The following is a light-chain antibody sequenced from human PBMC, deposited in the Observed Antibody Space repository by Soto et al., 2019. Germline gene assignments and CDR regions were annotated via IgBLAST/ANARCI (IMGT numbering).Light chain of an antibody. J-gene: IGKJ1*01. V-gene: IGKV1-39*01. CDR2: AES. CDR3: QQIFTSPA. CDR1: QSIGSY. Sequence: DIQMTQSPSSLSASVGDSVTITCRARQSIGSYLNWYQQRPGRAPKLLIYAESSLQGGVPTRFSGSGSGTDFTLTISSLQPEDFATYYGQQIFTSPALGQGTTVQSK.